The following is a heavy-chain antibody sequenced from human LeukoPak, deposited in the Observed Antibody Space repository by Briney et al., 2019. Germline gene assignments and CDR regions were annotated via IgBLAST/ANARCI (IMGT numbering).Heavy chain of an antibody. CDR1: GYTFTGYY. V-gene: IGHV1-2*02. CDR3: ARDRLLWFGEFSPYYYYYYMDV. J-gene: IGHJ6*03. D-gene: IGHD3-10*01. Sequence: ASVKVSCKASGYTFTGYYVHWVRQAPGQGLEWMGWINPNSGGTNYAQKFQGRVTMTRDTSISTAYMELSRLRSDDTAVYYCARDRLLWFGEFSPYYYYYYMDVWGKGTTVTISS. CDR2: INPNSGGT.